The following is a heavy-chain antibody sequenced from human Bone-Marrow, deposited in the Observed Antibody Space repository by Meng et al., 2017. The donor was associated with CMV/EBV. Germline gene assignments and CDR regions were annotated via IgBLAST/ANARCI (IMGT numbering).Heavy chain of an antibody. CDR2: INPSSGVT. Sequence: ASVKVSCKASGYTFTDYYMHWVRQAPGQGLEWMGWINPSSGVTKYAQSFQGRVTMTRDTSINTAYMELSRLRSDDTAVFYCAYGDYVIGAFDIWGQGTMVTVSS. J-gene: IGHJ3*02. CDR1: GYTFTDYY. CDR3: AYGDYVIGAFDI. D-gene: IGHD4-17*01. V-gene: IGHV1-2*02.